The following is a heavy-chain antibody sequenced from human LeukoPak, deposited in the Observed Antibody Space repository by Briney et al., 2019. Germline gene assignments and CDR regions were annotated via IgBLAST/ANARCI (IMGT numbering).Heavy chain of an antibody. V-gene: IGHV3-7*01. D-gene: IGHD3-22*01. J-gene: IGHJ5*02. CDR2: IKQDGSEK. Sequence: GGSLRLSCAASGFTFSTYWMTWVRQAPGKGLEWVANIKQDGSEKYYVDSVKGRFSISRDNAKNSLYLQMNSLRADDTAVYYCARDRDYYDSSGYYHTDRPNWFDPWGQGTLVTVSS. CDR3: ARDRDYYDSSGYYHTDRPNWFDP. CDR1: GFTFSTYW.